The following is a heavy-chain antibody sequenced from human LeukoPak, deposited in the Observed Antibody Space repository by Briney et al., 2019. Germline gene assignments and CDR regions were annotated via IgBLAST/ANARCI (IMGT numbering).Heavy chain of an antibody. CDR1: GGSFSGYY. CDR3: ARDGARHYYDSGGSLTFPFDT. V-gene: IGHV4-34*01. D-gene: IGHD3-22*01. Sequence: SETLSLTCAVYGGSFSGYYWSWIRQPPGKGLEWIGEINHSGSTNYNPSLKARDTISVDPSTNQFSLKMSSVAAANTAVYYCARDGARHYYDSGGSLTFPFDTWGQGTLVTVSS. J-gene: IGHJ4*02. CDR2: INHSGST.